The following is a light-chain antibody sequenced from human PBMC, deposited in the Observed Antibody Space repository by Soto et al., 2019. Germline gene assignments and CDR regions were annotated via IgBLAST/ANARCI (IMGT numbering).Light chain of an antibody. Sequence: VVLTQSPATLSLSPGERATISCRASQSVDNYLAWYQQRPGQAPRLLIYDVSNRATGIPARFSGSGSGTDFTLTISSLEPEDFAVYYCQQRSDRALTFGGGTKVETK. CDR3: QQRSDRALT. CDR1: QSVDNY. V-gene: IGKV3-11*01. J-gene: IGKJ4*01. CDR2: DVS.